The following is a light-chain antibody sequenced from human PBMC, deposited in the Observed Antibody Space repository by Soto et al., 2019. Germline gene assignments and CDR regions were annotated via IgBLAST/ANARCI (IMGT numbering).Light chain of an antibody. Sequence: QSVLIQPPSASGTPGQTVTISCSGDYSYIGRYPVNWYQQVPGMAPRLLIYVDNQRPSGVPARFSASRSGASASLAISGLQSADEADYYCAAWGANRDVLFGGGTQLTVL. CDR1: YSYIGRYP. CDR3: AAWGANRDVL. V-gene: IGLV1-44*01. J-gene: IGLJ7*01. CDR2: VDN.